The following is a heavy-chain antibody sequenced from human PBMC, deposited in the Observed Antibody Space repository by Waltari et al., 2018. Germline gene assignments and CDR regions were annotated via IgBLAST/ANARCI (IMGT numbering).Heavy chain of an antibody. CDR3: AKDLSLSGIAAAGTFDY. CDR1: GFTFSSYA. Sequence: EVQLLESGGGLVQPGGSLRLSCAASGFTFSSYAMSWVRQAPGKGLEWVSAISGSGGSTYYADSVKGRFTISRDNSKNTLYLQMNSLRAEDTAVYYCAKDLSLSGIAAAGTFDYWGQGTLVTVSS. CDR2: ISGSGGST. J-gene: IGHJ4*02. D-gene: IGHD6-13*01. V-gene: IGHV3-23*01.